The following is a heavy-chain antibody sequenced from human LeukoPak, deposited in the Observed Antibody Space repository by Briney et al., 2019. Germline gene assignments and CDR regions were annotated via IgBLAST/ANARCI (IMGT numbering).Heavy chain of an antibody. D-gene: IGHD6-19*01. V-gene: IGHV3-21*04. CDR1: GFTFSSYS. J-gene: IGHJ5*02. CDR3: AKDPQSGSSENWFDP. CDR2: ISSSSSYI. Sequence: PGGSLRLSCAASGFTFSSYSMNWVRQAPGKGLEWVSSISSSSSYIYYADSVKGRFTISRDNSKNTLYLQMNSLRAEDTAVYYCAKDPQSGSSENWFDPWGQGTLVTVSS.